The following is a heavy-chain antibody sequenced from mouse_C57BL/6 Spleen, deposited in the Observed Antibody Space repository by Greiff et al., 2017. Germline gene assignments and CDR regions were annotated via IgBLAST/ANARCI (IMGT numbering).Heavy chain of an antibody. CDR2: ISSGSSTI. Sequence: EVQRVESGGGLVKPGGSLKLSCAASGFTFSDYGMHWVRQAPEKGLEWVAYISSGSSTIYYADTVKGRFTISRDNAKNTPFLQMTSLRSEDTAMYYCARGSYGYFDVWGTGTTVTVSS. J-gene: IGHJ1*03. V-gene: IGHV5-17*01. D-gene: IGHD1-1*01. CDR1: GFTFSDYG. CDR3: ARGSYGYFDV.